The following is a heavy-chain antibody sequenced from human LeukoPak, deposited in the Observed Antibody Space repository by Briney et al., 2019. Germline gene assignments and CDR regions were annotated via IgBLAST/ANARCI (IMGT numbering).Heavy chain of an antibody. CDR2: INPNSGGT. CDR1: GYTFTGYY. Sequence: ASVKVSCKASGYTFTGYYMHWVRQAPGQGLEWMGWINPNSGGTNYAQKFQGRVTMTRDTSISTAYMELSRLRSDDTAVYYCARDQGDIVVGPNKVIDPWGQGTLVTVSS. D-gene: IGHD2-15*01. V-gene: IGHV1-2*02. J-gene: IGHJ5*02. CDR3: ARDQGDIVVGPNKVIDP.